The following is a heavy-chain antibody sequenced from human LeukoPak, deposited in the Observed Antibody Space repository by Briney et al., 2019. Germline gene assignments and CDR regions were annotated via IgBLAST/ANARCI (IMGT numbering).Heavy chain of an antibody. J-gene: IGHJ4*02. D-gene: IGHD6-19*01. CDR1: GFTFSSYW. CDR3: AGEDYLGYSSGWYYFDY. Sequence: PGGSLRLSCAASGFTFSSYWMSWVRQAPGKGLEWVANIKQDGSEKYYVDSVKGRFTISRDNAKNSLYLQMNSLRAEDTAVYYCAGEDYLGYSSGWYYFDYWGQGTLVTVSS. V-gene: IGHV3-7*01. CDR2: IKQDGSEK.